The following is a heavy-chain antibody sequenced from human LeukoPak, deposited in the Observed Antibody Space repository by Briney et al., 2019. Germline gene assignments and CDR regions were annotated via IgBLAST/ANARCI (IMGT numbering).Heavy chain of an antibody. V-gene: IGHV4-34*01. CDR1: GGSFSGYY. J-gene: IGHJ4*02. Sequence: SETLSLTCAVYGGSFSGYYWSWIRQPPGKGLEWIGEINHSGSTNYNPSLKSRVTISVDTSKNQFSLKLSSVTAADTAVYYCARGIVAGQYFDYWDQGTLVTVSS. CDR2: INHSGST. CDR3: ARGIVAGQYFDY. D-gene: IGHD5-12*01.